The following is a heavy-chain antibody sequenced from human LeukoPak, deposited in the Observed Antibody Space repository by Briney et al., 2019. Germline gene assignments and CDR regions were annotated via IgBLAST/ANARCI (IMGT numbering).Heavy chain of an antibody. Sequence: TSETLSLTCAVSGCSISSGYYWGWIRQPPGKGLEWIGSIYHSGSTYYNPSLKSRVTISVDTSKNQFSLKLSSVTAADTAVYYCARDSSYGSGSYFYNWFDPWGQGTLVTVSS. V-gene: IGHV4-38-2*02. D-gene: IGHD3-10*01. CDR2: IYHSGST. J-gene: IGHJ5*02. CDR3: ARDSSYGSGSYFYNWFDP. CDR1: GCSISSGYY.